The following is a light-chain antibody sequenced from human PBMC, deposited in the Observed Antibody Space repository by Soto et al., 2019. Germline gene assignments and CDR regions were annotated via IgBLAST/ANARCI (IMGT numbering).Light chain of an antibody. CDR2: GAS. V-gene: IGKV3-15*01. CDR1: QSVSSN. Sequence: EIVMPQSPATLSVSPGERATLSCRASQSVSSNLVWYQQKPGQAPRLLIYGASSRATGIPARFSGSGSGTEFTLTISSLQSEDFAVYYCQQSNNWPRTFGQGTKVDI. CDR3: QQSNNWPRT. J-gene: IGKJ1*01.